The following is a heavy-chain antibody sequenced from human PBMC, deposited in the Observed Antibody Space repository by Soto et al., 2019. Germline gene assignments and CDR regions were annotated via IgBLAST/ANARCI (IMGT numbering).Heavy chain of an antibody. D-gene: IGHD4-4*01. Sequence: QVQLVQSGAEVKKPGASVKVSCKASGYTFTSYAMHWVRQAPGQRLEWMGWINAGNGNTKYSQKFQGRVTITRDTSASTAYMALSSLISEDTAVYYCARSYSNYPLIDYYYYGMDVWGQGPTVTVSS. CDR2: INAGNGNT. CDR1: GYTFTSYA. J-gene: IGHJ6*02. CDR3: ARSYSNYPLIDYYYYGMDV. V-gene: IGHV1-3*01.